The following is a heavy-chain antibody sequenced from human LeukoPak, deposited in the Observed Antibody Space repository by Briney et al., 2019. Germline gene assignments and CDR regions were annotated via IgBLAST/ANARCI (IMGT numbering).Heavy chain of an antibody. D-gene: IGHD5-24*01. J-gene: IGHJ4*02. Sequence: GGSLRLSCAASGFTFCIYWMNWVREAPGKGLEWVANMKPDGSEKNYVASVKGRFTISRDNAENSLFLQMNSLRADDTAGYYCAREDGAFHDWGRGTLVTVSS. CDR3: AREDGAFHD. CDR2: MKPDGSEK. V-gene: IGHV3-7*05. CDR1: GFTFCIYW.